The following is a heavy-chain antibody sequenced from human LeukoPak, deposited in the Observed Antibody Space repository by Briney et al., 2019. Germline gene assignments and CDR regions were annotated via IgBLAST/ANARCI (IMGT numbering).Heavy chain of an antibody. V-gene: IGHV4-59*08. CDR2: IYYSGST. Sequence: SETLSFTCTVSGGSISSYYWSWIRQPPGKGLEWIGYIYYSGSTNYNPSLKSRVTISVDTSKNQFSLKLSSVTAADTAVYYCARISDSSGQFFLGYWGQGTLVTVSS. CDR3: ARISDSSGQFFLGY. CDR1: GGSISSYY. D-gene: IGHD3-22*01. J-gene: IGHJ4*02.